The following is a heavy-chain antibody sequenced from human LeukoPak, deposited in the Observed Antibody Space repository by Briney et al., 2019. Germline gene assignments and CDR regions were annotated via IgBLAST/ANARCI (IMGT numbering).Heavy chain of an antibody. D-gene: IGHD2-15*01. CDR3: ATTRRMLVVAATPLDY. J-gene: IGHJ4*02. V-gene: IGHV3-30*03. CDR2: ISYDGSNK. Sequence: PGGSLRLYCAASGFTFSSYGMHWVRQAPGKGLEWVAVISYDGSNKYYADSVKGRFTISRDNSKNTLYLQMNSLRAEDTAVYYCATTRRMLVVAATPLDYWGQGTLVTVSS. CDR1: GFTFSSYG.